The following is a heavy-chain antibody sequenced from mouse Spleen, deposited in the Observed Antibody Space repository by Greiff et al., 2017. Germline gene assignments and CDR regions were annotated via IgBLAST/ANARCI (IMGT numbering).Heavy chain of an antibody. CDR1: GYTFTDYN. J-gene: IGHJ3*01. Sequence: VQLQQSGPELVKPGASVKMSCKASGYTFTDYNMHWVKQSHGKSLEWIGYINPNNGGTSYNQKFKGKATLTVNKSSSTAYMELRSLTSEDSAVYYCARSNYRYGWFAYWGQGTLVTVSA. V-gene: IGHV1-22*01. CDR2: INPNNGGT. CDR3: ARSNYRYGWFAY. D-gene: IGHD2-14*01.